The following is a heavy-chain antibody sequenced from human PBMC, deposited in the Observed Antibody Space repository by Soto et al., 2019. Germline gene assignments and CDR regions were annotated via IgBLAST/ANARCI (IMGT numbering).Heavy chain of an antibody. V-gene: IGHV3-21*01. J-gene: IGHJ5*02. CDR3: VRSGTARLLRHSWFDT. Sequence: EVQLVESGGVLGQPGGSLRLACAAPGFTFNTYDMNWVRQAPGKGLEWVSSITTSSAYIYYADSLKVRITISRDNAKNSLFLQMNSLRAEDTAVYYCVRSGTARLLRHSWFDTWGQGTLVTVSS. D-gene: IGHD2-21*01. CDR1: GFTFNTYD. CDR2: ITTSSAYI.